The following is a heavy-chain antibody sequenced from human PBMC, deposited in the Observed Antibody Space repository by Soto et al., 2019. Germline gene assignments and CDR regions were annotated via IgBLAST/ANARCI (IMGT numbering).Heavy chain of an antibody. CDR2: INHSGST. CDR1: GGSFSGYY. CDR3: ARGRGCSGGSCYAPTRFFDY. Sequence: PSETLSLTCAVYGGSFSGYYWSWIRQPPGKGLEWIGEINHSGSTNYNPSLKSRVTISIDTSKNQFSLKLSSVTAADTAVYYCARGRGCSGGSCYAPTRFFDYWGQGTLVTVS. D-gene: IGHD2-15*01. V-gene: IGHV4-34*01. J-gene: IGHJ4*02.